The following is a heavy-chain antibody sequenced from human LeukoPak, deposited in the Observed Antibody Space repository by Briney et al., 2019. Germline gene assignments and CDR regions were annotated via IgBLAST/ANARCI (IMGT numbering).Heavy chain of an antibody. CDR3: AQDLSYIGLDN. V-gene: IGHV3-23*01. Sequence: SGGSLRLSCAASGFTFSSYGMNWVRQAPGKGLEWVSAFSASGSTYYADSVKGRFTVSRDNSENMLYLQMNSLRAEDTAIYYCAQDLSYIGLDNWGQGTLVTVSS. CDR2: FSASGST. D-gene: IGHD2-15*01. CDR1: GFTFSSYG. J-gene: IGHJ4*02.